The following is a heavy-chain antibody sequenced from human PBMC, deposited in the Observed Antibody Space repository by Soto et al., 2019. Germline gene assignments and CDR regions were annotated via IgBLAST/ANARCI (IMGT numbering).Heavy chain of an antibody. J-gene: IGHJ4*02. CDR3: ARGLITGSHYSGGWYYFDS. CDR2: INHSGSA. V-gene: IGHV4-34*01. D-gene: IGHD6-19*01. Sequence: QVQLQQSGAGLLKPSETLSLTCAVYGESFSAYIWTWIRQTPGKGLQWIGQINHSGSASYNPSLNSRVTISVHTSNSQFSLELSSVTAADTAVYYCARGLITGSHYSGGWYYFDSWGQGTQVTVSS. CDR1: GESFSAYI.